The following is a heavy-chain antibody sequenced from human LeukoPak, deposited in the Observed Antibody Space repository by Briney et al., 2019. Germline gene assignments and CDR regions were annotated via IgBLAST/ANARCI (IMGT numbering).Heavy chain of an antibody. J-gene: IGHJ4*02. Sequence: TGGSLRLSCAASGFTFNTDWMSWVRQAPGKGLEWVANIKQDGSGKYYVDSVKGRFTISRDNAKNSLYLQMNSLRAEDTAVYYCARDGLYDFWSGYYDYWGQGTLVTVSS. CDR1: GFTFNTDW. D-gene: IGHD3-3*01. CDR3: ARDGLYDFWSGYYDY. V-gene: IGHV3-7*05. CDR2: IKQDGSGK.